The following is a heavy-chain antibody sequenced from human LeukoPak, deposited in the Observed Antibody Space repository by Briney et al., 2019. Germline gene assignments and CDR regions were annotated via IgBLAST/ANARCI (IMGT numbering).Heavy chain of an antibody. CDR3: ARSFGLAWFDP. D-gene: IGHD3-16*01. CDR1: GGSFSGYY. Sequence: SETLSLTCAVYGGSFSGYYWSWIRQPPGKGLEWIGEINHSGSTNYNPSLKSRVTISVDTSKNQFSLKLSSVTAADTAVYYCARSFGLAWFDPWGQGTLVTVSS. V-gene: IGHV4-34*01. CDR2: INHSGST. J-gene: IGHJ5*02.